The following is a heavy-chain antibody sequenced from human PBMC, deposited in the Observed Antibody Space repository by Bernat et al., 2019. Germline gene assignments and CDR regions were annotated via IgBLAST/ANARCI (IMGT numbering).Heavy chain of an antibody. CDR3: ARINYYDNIWGTYRFDI. CDR1: GGSFSGYY. CDR2: INHSGST. V-gene: IGHV4-34*01. J-gene: IGHJ3*02. Sequence: QVQLQQWGAGLLKPSESLSLTCAVYGGSFSGYYWTWIRQPPGKGLEWIGEINHSGSTNYNPSLKSRVTISVDTSKNQFSLKFISVTAADTAVYYCARINYYDNIWGTYRFDIWGQGTIVTVSS. D-gene: IGHD3-16*02.